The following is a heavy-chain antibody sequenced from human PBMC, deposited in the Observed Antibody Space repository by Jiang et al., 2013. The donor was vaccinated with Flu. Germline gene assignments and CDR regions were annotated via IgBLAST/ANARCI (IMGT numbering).Heavy chain of an antibody. CDR1: GFTFSSYW. Sequence: VQLLESGGGVVQPGRSLRLSCAASGFTFSSYWMTWVRQAPGKGLEWVANINQDGSEKYYVGSVKGRFTISRDSAKNSLYLQMNSLRPEDTAVYYCTRDMPFGTYWGQGTLVSVSS. CDR2: INQDGSEK. D-gene: IGHD2-2*01. V-gene: IGHV3-7*03. CDR3: TRDMPFGTY. J-gene: IGHJ4*02.